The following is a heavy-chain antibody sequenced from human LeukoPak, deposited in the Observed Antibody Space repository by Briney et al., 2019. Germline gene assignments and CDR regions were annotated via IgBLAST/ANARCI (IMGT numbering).Heavy chain of an antibody. CDR1: GFTFSTYE. D-gene: IGHD3-16*01. CDR3: ARVGLRLY. J-gene: IGHJ4*02. CDR2: IDSNSRTI. V-gene: IGHV3-48*03. Sequence: AGGSLRLSCAASGFTFSTYEMDWVRQAPEKGLEWISYIDSNSRTIHYADSVRGRFTISRDNAKNSLYLQMNSLRAEDTAVYYCARVGLRLYWGQGTLVTVSS.